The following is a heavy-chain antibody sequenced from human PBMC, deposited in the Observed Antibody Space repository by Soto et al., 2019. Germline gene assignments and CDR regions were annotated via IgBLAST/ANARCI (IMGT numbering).Heavy chain of an antibody. D-gene: IGHD3-22*01. J-gene: IGHJ4*02. CDR2: IYSGGST. CDR3: VKGEYYYDSSGYYPFDY. V-gene: IGHV3-53*05. CDR1: GFTVSTNY. Sequence: GGSLRLSCAASGFTVSTNYMSWVRQAPGKGLEWVSVIYSGGSTYYADSVKGRFTISRDNSKNTVYLQMSSLRVEDTAVYYCVKGEYYYDSSGYYPFDYWGQGTLVTVSS.